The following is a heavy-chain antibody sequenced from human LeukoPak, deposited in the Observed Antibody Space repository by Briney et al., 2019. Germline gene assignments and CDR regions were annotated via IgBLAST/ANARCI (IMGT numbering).Heavy chain of an antibody. Sequence: PPGGSLRLSCAASGFTFSSYWMSWVRQAPGKGLEWVANIKQDGSEKYYVDSVKGRFTFSRDNAKNSLSLQMNSLRAEDTAVYYCARVLYYYGSGSYYNPWYFDFWGQGALVTVSS. CDR2: IKQDGSEK. CDR3: ARVLYYYGSGSYYNPWYFDF. CDR1: GFTFSSYW. J-gene: IGHJ4*02. D-gene: IGHD3-10*01. V-gene: IGHV3-7*01.